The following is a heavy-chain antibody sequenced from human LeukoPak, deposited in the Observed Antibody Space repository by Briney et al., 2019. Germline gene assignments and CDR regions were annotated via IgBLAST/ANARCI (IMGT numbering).Heavy chain of an antibody. V-gene: IGHV3-9*01. Sequence: GGSLRLSCAASGFTFDDYAMHWVRHAPGKGLEWVSGISWNSGSIGYADSVKGRFTISRDNAKNSLYLQMNSLRAEDTALYYCAKGSGSGYYPPADYWGQGTLVTVSS. CDR3: AKGSGSGYYPPADY. CDR2: ISWNSGSI. D-gene: IGHD3-22*01. CDR1: GFTFDDYA. J-gene: IGHJ4*02.